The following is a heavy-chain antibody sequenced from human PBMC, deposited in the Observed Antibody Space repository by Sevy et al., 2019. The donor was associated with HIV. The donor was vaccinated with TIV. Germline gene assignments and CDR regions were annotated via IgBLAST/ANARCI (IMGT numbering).Heavy chain of an antibody. Sequence: GGSLRLSCVASGFIFNSYTMSWVRQAPGKGLEWVSTISGSGGSVYYPDSLNGRFTISRDNFKNTGSLQMNSLRAEDTAVYYCTNRGGVIITGFESWGQGTLVTVSS. CDR1: GFIFNSYT. V-gene: IGHV3-23*01. CDR2: ISGSGGSV. J-gene: IGHJ4*02. CDR3: TNRGGVIITGFES. D-gene: IGHD3-16*01.